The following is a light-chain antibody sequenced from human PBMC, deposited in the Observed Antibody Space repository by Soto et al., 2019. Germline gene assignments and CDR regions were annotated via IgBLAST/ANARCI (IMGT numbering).Light chain of an antibody. CDR2: GAS. J-gene: IGKJ2*01. CDR1: QSVSSN. CDR3: QQYNNGPPYP. V-gene: IGKV3-15*01. Sequence: EIVMTHSPATLSVSPGERATLSCRASQSVSSNLAWYQQKPGQAPRLLIYGASTRSTGIPARFSGCGSGTGFTLTISSLQSEYFAVYYCQQYNNGPPYPFGQGTKLEIK.